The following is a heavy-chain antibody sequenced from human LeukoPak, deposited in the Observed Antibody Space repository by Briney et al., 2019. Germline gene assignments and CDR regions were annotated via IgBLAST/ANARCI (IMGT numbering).Heavy chain of an antibody. D-gene: IGHD6-19*01. J-gene: IGHJ4*02. CDR2: ISGSGGST. CDR1: GFTFSSYA. Sequence: GGSLRLSCAASGFTFSSYAMSWARQAPGKGLEWVSAISGSGGSTYYADSVKGRFTISRDNSKNTLYLQMNSLRAEDTAVYYCAKASRSYSSGWYYFDYWGQGTLVTVSS. V-gene: IGHV3-23*01. CDR3: AKASRSYSSGWYYFDY.